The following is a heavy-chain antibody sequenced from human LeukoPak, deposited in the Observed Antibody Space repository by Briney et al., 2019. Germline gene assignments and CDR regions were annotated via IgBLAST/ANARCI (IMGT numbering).Heavy chain of an antibody. CDR2: ISSIGGST. D-gene: IGHD6-19*01. CDR1: GFTFSSYA. V-gene: IGHV3-23*01. Sequence: RGSLRLSCAASGFTFSSYAMSWVRQAPGKGLEGVSTISSIGGSTYYADSVKGRFTISRDNSKNTLYLQMNSLRAEDTAVYYCPGGDSSAWYQDFQHWGQGTLVTVSS. CDR3: PGGDSSAWYQDFQH. J-gene: IGHJ1*01.